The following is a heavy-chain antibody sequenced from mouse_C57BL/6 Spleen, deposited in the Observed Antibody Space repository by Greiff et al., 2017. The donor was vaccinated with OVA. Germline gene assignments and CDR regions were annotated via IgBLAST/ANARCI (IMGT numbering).Heavy chain of an antibody. CDR2: IYPSDSET. D-gene: IGHD4-1*01. Sequence: VQLQQPGAELVRPGSSVKLSCKASGYTFTSYWMDWVKQRPGQGLEWIGNIYPSDSETHYNQKFKDKATLTVDKSSSTAYMQLSSLTSEDSAVYYCARSLMGRYFDYWGQGTTLTVSS. CDR1: GYTFTSYW. V-gene: IGHV1-61*01. J-gene: IGHJ2*01. CDR3: ARSLMGRYFDY.